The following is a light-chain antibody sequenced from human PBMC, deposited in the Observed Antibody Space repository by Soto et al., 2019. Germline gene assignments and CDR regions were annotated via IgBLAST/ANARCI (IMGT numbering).Light chain of an antibody. J-gene: IGKJ2*01. CDR1: QSVSSNH. Sequence: EIVLTQSPGTLSLSPGEGATLSCRASQSVSSNHLAWYQQKPGQAPRLLIFGASSRASDLPDRFSGSGSGTDFTLPISRLEPEDFVVYYCQQYGSSPPYTFGQGTKLEIK. CDR3: QQYGSSPPYT. V-gene: IGKV3-20*01. CDR2: GAS.